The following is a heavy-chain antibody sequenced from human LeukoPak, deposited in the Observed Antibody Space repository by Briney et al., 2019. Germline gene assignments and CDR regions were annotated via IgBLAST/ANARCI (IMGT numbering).Heavy chain of an antibody. D-gene: IGHD3-3*01. V-gene: IGHV3-48*01. CDR3: ARDLGLAPRPAYYDFCGPS. Sequence: PGGSLILSCAASGFTFSSYGMNWVRQAPGKGLEWLSYISSSSSAIYYADSVKGRFTISRDNAKNSVYLQMNSLRAEDTAVYYCARDLGLAPRPAYYDFCGPSGGQGTMVTVSS. J-gene: IGHJ3*01. CDR2: ISSSSSAI. CDR1: GFTFSSYG.